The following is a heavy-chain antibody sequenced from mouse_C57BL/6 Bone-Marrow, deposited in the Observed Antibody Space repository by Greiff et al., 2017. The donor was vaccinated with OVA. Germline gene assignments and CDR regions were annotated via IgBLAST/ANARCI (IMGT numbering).Heavy chain of an antibody. V-gene: IGHV1-52*01. J-gene: IGHJ1*03. Sequence: QVQLQQPGAELVRPGSSVKLSCKASGYTFTSYWMHWVKQRPIQGLEWIGNIDPSDSETHYNQKFKDKATLTVDKSSSTAYMQLSSLTSEDSAVYYCARKGYYGSSNWYFDVWGTGTTVTVSS. D-gene: IGHD1-1*01. CDR2: IDPSDSET. CDR1: GYTFTSYW. CDR3: ARKGYYGSSNWYFDV.